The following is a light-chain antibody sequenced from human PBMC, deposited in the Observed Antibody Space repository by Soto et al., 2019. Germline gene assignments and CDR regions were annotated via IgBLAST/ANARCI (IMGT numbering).Light chain of an antibody. CDR3: ASWDDSLNGVV. Sequence: QPVLTQPPSTSGTPGQRVTVSCSGSSSNIGGNTVNWYQQVPGTAPKLLIYNNFQRPSGVPDRFSGSKSGTSASLAISGLQSEDEADYYCASWDDSLNGVVFGGGTKLTVL. CDR2: NNF. V-gene: IGLV1-44*01. J-gene: IGLJ3*02. CDR1: SSNIGGNT.